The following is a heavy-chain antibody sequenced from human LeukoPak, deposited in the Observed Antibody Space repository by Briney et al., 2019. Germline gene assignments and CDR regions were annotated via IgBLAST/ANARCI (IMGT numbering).Heavy chain of an antibody. D-gene: IGHD4/OR15-4a*01. CDR3: ARAAWRGSNSRDAFDI. CDR1: GGSFTAYY. CDR2: INHSGST. V-gene: IGHV4-34*01. Sequence: SETLSLTCAFYGGSFTAYYWSWIRQPPGKGLEWIGEINHSGSTNYNPSLKSRVTMSVDTSKNQFSLNLSSMTAADTAVYYCARAAWRGSNSRDAFDIWGQGTVVTVSS. J-gene: IGHJ3*02.